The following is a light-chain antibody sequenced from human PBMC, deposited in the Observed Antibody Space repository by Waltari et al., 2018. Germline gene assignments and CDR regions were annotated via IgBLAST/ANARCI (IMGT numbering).Light chain of an antibody. CDR2: KDP. J-gene: IGLJ1*01. V-gene: IGLV3-25*03. Sequence: SYELTQPPSVSVSPGQTARITCSGDALANPYVYWSQQKPGQAPVLMIYKDPERPSGIPERFSGSSSGTTVTLTISGVQAEDEADYYCQSSDTNCTHVFGIGTKVTVL. CDR1: ALANPY. CDR3: QSSDTNCTHV.